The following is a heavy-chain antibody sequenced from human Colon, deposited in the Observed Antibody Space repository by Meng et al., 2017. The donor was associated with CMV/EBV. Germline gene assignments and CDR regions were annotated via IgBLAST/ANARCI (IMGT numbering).Heavy chain of an antibody. CDR2: IIPMFGTP. J-gene: IGHJ5*02. CDR3: ARGKHAGFDL. Sequence: VQLVPSGAVVKKRGSLVKTSCRSSGGSFDPSPCNGVRQVPGQCLEWMGGIIPMFGTPRTTPKYRGKVKITADELDVNSLRSEDTSLYYCARGKHAGFDLWGQGTLVTVSS. CDR1: GGSFDPSP. V-gene: IGHV1-69*12.